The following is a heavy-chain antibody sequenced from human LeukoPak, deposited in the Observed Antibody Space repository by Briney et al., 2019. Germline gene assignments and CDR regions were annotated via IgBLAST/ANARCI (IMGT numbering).Heavy chain of an antibody. Sequence: GGSLRLSCAASGFTFSSYAMSWVRLAPGKGLEWVSAISGSGGSTYYADSVKGRFTISRDNSKNTLYLQMNSLRAEDTAVYYCAKDQRFLEWLPLSLSCYMDVWGKGTTVTVSS. CDR3: AKDQRFLEWLPLSLSCYMDV. CDR2: ISGSGGST. CDR1: GFTFSSYA. J-gene: IGHJ6*03. D-gene: IGHD3-3*01. V-gene: IGHV3-23*01.